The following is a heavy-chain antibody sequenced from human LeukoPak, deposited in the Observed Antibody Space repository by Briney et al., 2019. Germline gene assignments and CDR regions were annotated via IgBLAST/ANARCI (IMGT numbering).Heavy chain of an antibody. J-gene: IGHJ6*02. CDR2: IYYSGST. V-gene: IGHV4-59*12. D-gene: IGHD3-10*01. CDR1: GGSISSYY. CDR3: ASILLDTYYYGSGSRTLYGMDV. Sequence: SETLSLTCTVSGGSISSYYWSWIRQPPGKGLEWIGYIYYSGSTNYNPSLKSRVTISVDTSKNQFSLKLSSVTAADTAVYYCASILLDTYYYGSGSRTLYGMDVWGQGTTVTVSS.